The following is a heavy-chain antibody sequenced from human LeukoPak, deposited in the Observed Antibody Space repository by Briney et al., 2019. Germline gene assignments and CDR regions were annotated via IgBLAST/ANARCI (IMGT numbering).Heavy chain of an antibody. Sequence: SETLSLTCTVSGGSLSTYFWSWIRQSPGKGLEWIGYIHYSGITNYNPSLKSRVTMSLDTSKNQFSLNLISVTAADTAVYFCARDSGSGSYYNGVRLDYWGQGTLVAVSS. CDR3: ARDSGSGSYYNGVRLDY. J-gene: IGHJ4*02. V-gene: IGHV4-59*12. CDR2: IHYSGIT. D-gene: IGHD3-10*01. CDR1: GGSLSTYF.